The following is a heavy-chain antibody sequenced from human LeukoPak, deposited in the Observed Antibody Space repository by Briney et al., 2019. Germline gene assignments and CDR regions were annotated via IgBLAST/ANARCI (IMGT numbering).Heavy chain of an antibody. D-gene: IGHD6-6*01. CDR2: IYYSGST. J-gene: IGHJ5*02. V-gene: IGHV4-39*07. CDR1: GGSISSSSYY. CDR3: ARNAYTNSSTFDP. Sequence: SETLSLTCTVSGGSISSSSYYWGWIRQPPGKGLEWIGSIYYSGSTYYNPSLKSRVTISVDTSKNQFSLKLTSVTAADTALYYCARNAYTNSSTFDPWGQGTLVTVSS.